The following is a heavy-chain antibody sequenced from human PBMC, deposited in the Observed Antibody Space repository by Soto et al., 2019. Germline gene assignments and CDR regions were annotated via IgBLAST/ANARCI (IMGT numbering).Heavy chain of an antibody. CDR2: IYYTGST. Sequence: QVQLQESGPGLVKPSQILSLTCTVSGGSISSGGYYWSWIRQHPGKGLEWIGYIYYTGSTYYNPSLKSRVTISADTSKNQFSLKLSSVTAADTAVYYCARDPERTGGAFDIWGQGTMVTVSS. V-gene: IGHV4-31*03. CDR3: ARDPERTGGAFDI. CDR1: GGSISSGGYY. J-gene: IGHJ3*02. D-gene: IGHD3-16*01.